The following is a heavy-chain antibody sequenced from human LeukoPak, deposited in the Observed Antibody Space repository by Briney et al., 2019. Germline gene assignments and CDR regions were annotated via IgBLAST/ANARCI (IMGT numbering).Heavy chain of an antibody. V-gene: IGHV3-7*01. CDR1: GFTFNNYW. J-gene: IGHJ3*02. Sequence: PGGSLRLSCAASGFTFNNYWMSWVRQVPGKGLQWVANIKQDGSVKFYVDSVKGRFTISRDNTKNSLYLRMNSLRVEDTAVYYCARGDFSDYGDYVDAFDIWGQGTMVTVSS. D-gene: IGHD4-17*01. CDR2: IKQDGSVK. CDR3: ARGDFSDYGDYVDAFDI.